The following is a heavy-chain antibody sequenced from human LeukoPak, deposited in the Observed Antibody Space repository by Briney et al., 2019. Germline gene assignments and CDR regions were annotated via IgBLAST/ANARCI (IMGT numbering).Heavy chain of an antibody. D-gene: IGHD2-2*01. CDR2: IKSKTDGCTT. CDR3: TTSSTSYSDY. CDR1: GFTFSNAW. J-gene: IGHJ4*02. Sequence: GGSLRLSCAASGFTFSNAWMSWVRQAPGKGLEWGGRIKSKTDGCTTDYAAPVKGRFTISRDDSKNPLYLQMNSLKTEDTAVYCCTTSSTSYSDYWGQGTLVTVSS. V-gene: IGHV3-15*01.